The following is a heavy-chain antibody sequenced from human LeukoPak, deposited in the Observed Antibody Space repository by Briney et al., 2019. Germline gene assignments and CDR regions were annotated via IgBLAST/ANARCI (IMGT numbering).Heavy chain of an antibody. CDR2: ISAYNGNT. D-gene: IGHD5-24*01. J-gene: IGHJ6*02. CDR1: GYTFTSYG. V-gene: IGHV1-18*01. Sequence: ASVKVSCKASGYTFTSYGISWVRQAPGQGLEWMGWISAYNGNTNYAQKLQGRVTMTTDTSTSTAYMELRSLRSDDTAAYYCARDTLETARQYYYYGMDVWGQGTTITVSS. CDR3: ARDTLETARQYYYYGMDV.